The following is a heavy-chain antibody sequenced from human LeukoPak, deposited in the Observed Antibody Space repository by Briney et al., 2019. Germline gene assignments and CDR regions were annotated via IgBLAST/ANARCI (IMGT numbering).Heavy chain of an antibody. CDR3: ARGRTHRYYYDSSGYYGGAFDI. J-gene: IGHJ3*02. CDR1: GYTFSGYY. Sequence: ASVKVSCKGSGYTFSGYYIHWVRQAPGQGLEWMGWISGYNGHTNYAQKFQGRVTMTTDTSTSTAYMELRSLRSDDTAVYYCARGRTHRYYYDSSGYYGGAFDIWGQGTMVTVSS. CDR2: ISGYNGHT. V-gene: IGHV1-18*01. D-gene: IGHD3-22*01.